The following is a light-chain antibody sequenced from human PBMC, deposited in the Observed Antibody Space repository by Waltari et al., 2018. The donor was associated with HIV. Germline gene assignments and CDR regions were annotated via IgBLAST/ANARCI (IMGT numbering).Light chain of an antibody. CDR3: STWDYSLSVWV. CDR1: SNHVGNSA. J-gene: IGLJ3*02. V-gene: IGLV1-36*01. Sequence: QSALTQDASVSGTVGQKVTLSCPGTSNHVGNSAVCWYQQISHGAPKTVMFGNSLPSGIPDRFSGSKSGTTASLTISGLQPEDEADYYCSTWDYSLSVWVFGGGTKVTVL. CDR2: GNS.